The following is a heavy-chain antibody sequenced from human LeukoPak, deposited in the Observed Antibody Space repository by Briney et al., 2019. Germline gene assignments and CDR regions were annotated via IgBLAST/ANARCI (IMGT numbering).Heavy chain of an antibody. Sequence: GGSLRLSCAASGFTFSSYAMSWVRQAPGKGLEWVSAISGSGGSTYYADSVKGRFTISRDNSKNTLYLQMNSLRAEDTAVYYCAKRSGITMIVVVIGGYFQHWGQGTLVTVSS. D-gene: IGHD3-22*01. CDR2: ISGSGGST. CDR3: AKRSGITMIVVVIGGYFQH. V-gene: IGHV3-23*01. J-gene: IGHJ1*01. CDR1: GFTFSSYA.